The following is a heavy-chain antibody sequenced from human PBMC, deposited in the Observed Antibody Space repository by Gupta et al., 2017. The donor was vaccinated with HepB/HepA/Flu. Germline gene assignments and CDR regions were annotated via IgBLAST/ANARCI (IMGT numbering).Heavy chain of an antibody. CDR1: GFPFSSCS. D-gene: IGHD3-10*01. CDR3: ARLGIGELTLPHPTDYFDY. CDR2: ISYDGSNK. V-gene: IGHV3-30-3*01. J-gene: IGHJ4*02. Sequence: QVQLVESGGGVVQPGRTLRLYSSPSGFPFSSCSVHWVRQSPGKGLGWVAVISYDGSNKYYADSGKGRFTISRDNSKNTLYLQMNSLGAEDTAVYYCARLGIGELTLPHPTDYFDYWGQGTLVTVSS.